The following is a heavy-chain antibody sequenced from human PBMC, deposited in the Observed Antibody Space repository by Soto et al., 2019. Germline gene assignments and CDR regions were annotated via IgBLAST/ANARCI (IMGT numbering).Heavy chain of an antibody. CDR2: ISYDGSNK. J-gene: IGHJ6*02. CDR3: AKDRRVIVVVTAMSMDV. CDR1: GFTFSSYG. D-gene: IGHD2-21*02. Sequence: QVQLVESGGGVVQPGRSLRLSCAASGFTFSSYGMHWVRQAPGKGLEWVAVISYDGSNKYYADSVKGRFTISRDNFKNTLYLQMNSLRAEDTAVYYCAKDRRVIVVVTAMSMDVWGQGTTVTVSS. V-gene: IGHV3-30*18.